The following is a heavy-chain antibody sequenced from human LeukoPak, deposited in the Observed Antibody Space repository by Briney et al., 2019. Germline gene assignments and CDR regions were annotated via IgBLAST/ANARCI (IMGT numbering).Heavy chain of an antibody. V-gene: IGHV4-59*12. D-gene: IGHD2-15*01. CDR3: ARARRGVAATDTYDY. CDR2: IYYSGST. J-gene: IGHJ4*02. Sequence: PSETLSLTCTVSGGSISSYYWSWIRQPPGKGLEWIGYIYYSGSTNYNPSLKSRVTISVDTSKNQFSLKLSSVTAADTAVYYCARARRGVAATDTYDYWGQGTLVTVSS. CDR1: GGSISSYY.